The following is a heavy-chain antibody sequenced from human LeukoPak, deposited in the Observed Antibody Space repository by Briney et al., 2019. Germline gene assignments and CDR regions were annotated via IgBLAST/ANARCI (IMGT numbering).Heavy chain of an antibody. CDR3: AKDNYGDYGVEYFQH. D-gene: IGHD4-17*01. Sequence: GGSLRLSCAASGFTFSSYGMHWVRQAPGKGLEWVAVISYDGSNKYYADSVKGRFTISRDNSKNTLYLQMNSLRAEDTAVYYCAKDNYGDYGVEYFQHWGQGTLVTVSS. V-gene: IGHV3-30*18. CDR2: ISYDGSNK. CDR1: GFTFSSYG. J-gene: IGHJ1*01.